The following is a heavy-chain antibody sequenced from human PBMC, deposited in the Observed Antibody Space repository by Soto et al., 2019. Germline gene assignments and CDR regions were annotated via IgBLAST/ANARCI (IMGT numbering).Heavy chain of an antibody. CDR2: IYYRGRT. J-gene: IGHJ4*02. V-gene: IGHV4-59*01. D-gene: IGHD5-12*01. CDR3: ARWDIVATHFDY. CDR1: GGSITSYY. Sequence: SETLSLTCTVSGGSITSYYWSWIRQPPGKGLEWIGYIYYRGRTNYNPSLKSRVTTSVDTSKNQFSLKLSSVTAADTAVYYCARWDIVATHFDYWGQGTLVTVSS.